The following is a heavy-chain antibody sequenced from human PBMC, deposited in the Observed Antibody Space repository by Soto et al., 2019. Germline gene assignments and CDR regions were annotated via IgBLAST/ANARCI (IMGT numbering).Heavy chain of an antibody. D-gene: IGHD2-2*01. CDR2: IKQDGSEK. Sequence: GGSLRLSCAASGFTFSSYWMSWVRQAPGKGLEWVANIKQDGSEKYYVDSVKGRFTISRDNAKNSLYLQMNSLRAEDTAVYYCAIYRIVVVPAAMVPCGQGTLVPVSS. CDR1: GFTFSSYW. V-gene: IGHV3-7*05. J-gene: IGHJ5*02. CDR3: AIYRIVVVPAAMVP.